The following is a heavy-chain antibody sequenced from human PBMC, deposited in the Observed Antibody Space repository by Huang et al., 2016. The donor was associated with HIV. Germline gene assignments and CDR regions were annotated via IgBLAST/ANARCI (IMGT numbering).Heavy chain of an antibody. D-gene: IGHD3-16*01. CDR2: INHAGVT. CDR3: AREIMISFGGPFDS. J-gene: IGHJ5*01. CDR1: GGSFSGYF. V-gene: IGHV4-34*02. Sequence: QVQLEQWGAGLLKPSETLSLTCAVYGGSFSGYFWNWIRQSPGKGLEWIGQINHAGVTDYNPPLKSRATISVDTSKNQFSLKLTSVTAADTAIYYCAREIMISFGGPFDSWGHGNLVTVSS.